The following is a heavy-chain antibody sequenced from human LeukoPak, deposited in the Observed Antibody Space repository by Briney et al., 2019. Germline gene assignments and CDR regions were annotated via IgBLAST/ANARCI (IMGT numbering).Heavy chain of an antibody. CDR1: GFTFTSSA. D-gene: IGHD6-19*01. CDR3: AAAGAVAGMVFDP. CDR2: IVVGSGNT. Sequence: SVKVSCKASGFTFTSSAMQWVRQARGQRLEWIGWIVVGSGNTNYAQKFQERVTITRDISTSTAYMELSSLRSEDTAVYYCAAAGAVAGMVFDPWGQGTLVTVSS. V-gene: IGHV1-58*02. J-gene: IGHJ5*02.